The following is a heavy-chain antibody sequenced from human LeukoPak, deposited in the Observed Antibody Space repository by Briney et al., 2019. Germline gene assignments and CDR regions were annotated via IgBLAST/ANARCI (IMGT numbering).Heavy chain of an antibody. CDR2: INTGNGNT. CDR3: ARVGYSGYDSRPVFNY. V-gene: IGHV1-3*04. CDR1: GYTFTSYA. Sequence: GESLKISCKASGYTFTSYAMHWVRQAPGQRLEWMGWINTGNGNTKYSQKFQGRVTITRATSASTAYMELSSLRSEDTAVYYCARVGYSGYDSRPVFNYWGQGTLVTVSS. J-gene: IGHJ4*02. D-gene: IGHD5-12*01.